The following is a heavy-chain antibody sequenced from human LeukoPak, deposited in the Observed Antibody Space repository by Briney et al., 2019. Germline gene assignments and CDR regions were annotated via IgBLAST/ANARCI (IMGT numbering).Heavy chain of an antibody. J-gene: IGHJ4*02. Sequence: GGSLRLSCAASGFTFSSYDMHWVRQAPGKGLVWVSRINSDGSSTSYADSVKGRFTISRDNAKNTLYLQMNSLRAEDTAVYYCASAWIQLWYDYWGQGTLVTVSS. V-gene: IGHV3-74*01. CDR2: INSDGSST. D-gene: IGHD5-18*01. CDR1: GFTFSSYD. CDR3: ASAWIQLWYDY.